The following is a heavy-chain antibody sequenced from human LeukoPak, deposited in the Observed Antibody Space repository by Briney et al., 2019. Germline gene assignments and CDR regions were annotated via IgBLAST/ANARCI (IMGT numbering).Heavy chain of an antibody. D-gene: IGHD3-10*01. CDR2: INHSGST. Sequence: SETLSLTCAVYGGSFSGYYWSWIRQPPGKGLEWIGEINHSGSTNYNPSLKSRVTISVDTSKNQFSLKLSSVTAADTAVYYCARVLLWFGELLTTFDPWGQGTLVTVSS. V-gene: IGHV4-34*01. CDR1: GGSFSGYY. J-gene: IGHJ5*02. CDR3: ARVLLWFGELLTTFDP.